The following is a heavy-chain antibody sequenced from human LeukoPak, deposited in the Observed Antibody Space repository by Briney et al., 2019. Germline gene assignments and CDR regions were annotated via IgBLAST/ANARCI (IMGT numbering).Heavy chain of an antibody. V-gene: IGHV3-23*01. CDR3: AKEKIGGRYSGCDSPFDY. J-gene: IGHJ4*02. Sequence: GGSLRLSCAASGFTFSSYAMSWVRQAPGKGLEWVSAISGSGGSTYYADSVKGRFTISRDNSKNTLYLQMNSLRAEDTAVYYCAKEKIGGRYSGCDSPFDYWGQGTLVTVSS. CDR1: GFTFSSYA. CDR2: ISGSGGST. D-gene: IGHD5-12*01.